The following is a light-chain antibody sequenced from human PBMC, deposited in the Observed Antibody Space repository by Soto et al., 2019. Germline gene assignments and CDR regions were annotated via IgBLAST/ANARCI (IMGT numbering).Light chain of an antibody. CDR3: QQRSIWPLT. Sequence: EVVLTQSPATLSLSPEERVTLSCRASQSIRNYLAWYQQKPGQAPRLVIYDASNRATGIPARFSGSGSGADFTLTISSLEPEDVAVYFCQQRSIWPLTFGGGTKVEIK. V-gene: IGKV3-11*01. CDR2: DAS. CDR1: QSIRNY. J-gene: IGKJ4*01.